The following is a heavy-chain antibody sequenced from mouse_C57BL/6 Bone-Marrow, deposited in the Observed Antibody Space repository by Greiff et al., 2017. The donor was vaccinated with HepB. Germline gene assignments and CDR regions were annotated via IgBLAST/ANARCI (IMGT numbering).Heavy chain of an antibody. Sequence: QVQLQQPGAELVKPGASVKLSCKASGYTFTSDWMYWVKQRPGLGLEWIGMIHPNSGSTNYNEKFKSKATLTVDKSSSTAYMQLSSLTSADSAVYYCARGNYYGSSPSWCFDVWGAGTTGTVSS. J-gene: IGHJ1*01. CDR3: ARGNYYGSSPSWCFDV. CDR1: GYTFTSDW. V-gene: IGHV1-64*01. D-gene: IGHD1-1*01. CDR2: IHPNSGST.